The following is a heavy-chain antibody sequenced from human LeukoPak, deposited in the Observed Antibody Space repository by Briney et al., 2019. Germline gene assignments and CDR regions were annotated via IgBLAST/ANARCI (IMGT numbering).Heavy chain of an antibody. J-gene: IGHJ6*03. CDR1: GGSISSYY. CDR2: IHYSGST. V-gene: IGHV4-59*01. Sequence: SETLSLTCTVSGGSISSYYWSWIRQPPGKGLEWIGYIHYSGSTNYNPSLKSRVTISVHTSKNQFSLKLSSVTAADTAVYYCARGVRDIVVVPAAISLNYYYYYYMDVWGKGTTVTVSS. D-gene: IGHD2-2*01. CDR3: ARGVRDIVVVPAAISLNYYYYYYMDV.